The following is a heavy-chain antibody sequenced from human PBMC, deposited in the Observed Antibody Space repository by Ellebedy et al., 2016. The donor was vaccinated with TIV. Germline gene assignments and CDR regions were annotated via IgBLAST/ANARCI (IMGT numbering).Heavy chain of an antibody. Sequence: GGSLRLXXAASGFTFSSYAMSWVRQAPGKGLEWVSAISGSGGSTYYADSVKGRFTISRDNSKNTLYLQMNSLRAEDTAVYYCARDTSGYDTDWYFDPWGRGTLVTVSS. CDR1: GFTFSSYA. J-gene: IGHJ2*01. CDR3: ARDTSGYDTDWYFDP. CDR2: ISGSGGST. D-gene: IGHD5-12*01. V-gene: IGHV3-23*01.